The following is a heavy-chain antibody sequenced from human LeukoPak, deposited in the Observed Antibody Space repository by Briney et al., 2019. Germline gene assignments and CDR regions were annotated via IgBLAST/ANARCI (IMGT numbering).Heavy chain of an antibody. CDR1: GGSVSSYY. J-gene: IGHJ6*02. CDR3: ARDKESGSYSYGMDV. CDR2: IYYSGST. D-gene: IGHD1-26*01. Sequence: PSETLSLTCTVSGGSVSSYYWSWVRQPPGKGLEWVGYIYYSGSTNYNPSLRSRVAISVGTSKNQFSLKLTSVTAADTAVYYCARDKESGSYSYGMDVWGQGTTVTVSS. V-gene: IGHV4-59*02.